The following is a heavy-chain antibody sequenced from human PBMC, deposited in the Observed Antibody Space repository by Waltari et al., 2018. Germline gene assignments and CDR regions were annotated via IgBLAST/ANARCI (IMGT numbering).Heavy chain of an antibody. CDR1: GPSIRGYT. J-gene: IGHJ4*02. CDR2: FIPLSGSQ. V-gene: IGHV1-69*12. D-gene: IGHD3-16*02. CDR3: ARGYRYDSSERFYLDY. Sequence: QVQLAQSGAAVKRPGSSVTISCNASGPSIRGYTSSWVRQAPGQGLEWMGGFIPLSGSQIYTQKFQGRLTITADGSTRTTVMELRNLKYEDTAVYFCARGYRYDSSERFYLDYWGQGTPVIVS.